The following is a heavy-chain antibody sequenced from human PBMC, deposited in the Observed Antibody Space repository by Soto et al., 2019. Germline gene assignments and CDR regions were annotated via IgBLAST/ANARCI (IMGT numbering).Heavy chain of an antibody. CDR2: ISSSSSTI. J-gene: IGHJ3*02. Sequence: EVQLVESGGGLVQPGGSLRLSCAASGFTFSSYSMNWVRQAPGKGLEWVSYISSSSSTIYYADSVKGRFTISRDNAKNSLYLQMNSLRAEDTAVYYCARASFGAGTREDAFDIWGQGTMVTVSS. CDR1: GFTFSSYS. D-gene: IGHD6-13*01. CDR3: ARASFGAGTREDAFDI. V-gene: IGHV3-48*01.